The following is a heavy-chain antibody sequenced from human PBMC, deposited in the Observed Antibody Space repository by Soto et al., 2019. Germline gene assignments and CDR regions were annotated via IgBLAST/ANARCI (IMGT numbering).Heavy chain of an antibody. CDR2: LKSDGFTR. CDR3: AKLQQDSSSWYGNLLDY. CDR1: GFRFRSFA. D-gene: IGHD6-13*01. V-gene: IGHV3-30*18. J-gene: IGHJ4*02. Sequence: PGGSLRLSCGASGFRFRSFAMHWVRQAPGKGLEWVAVLKSDGFTRDYVDSVKGRFTISRDNSKNTLYLQMNNLRAEDTAVYYCAKLQQDSSSWYGNLLDYWGQGTLVPVSS.